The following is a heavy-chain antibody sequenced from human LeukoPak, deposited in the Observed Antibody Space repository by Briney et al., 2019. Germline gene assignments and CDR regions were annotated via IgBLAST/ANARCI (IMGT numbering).Heavy chain of an antibody. V-gene: IGHV3-11*04. D-gene: IGHD3-22*01. CDR1: GFTFSDYY. CDR2: ISSSGSTI. Sequence: GGSLRLSCAASGFTFSDYYMSWIRQAPGKGLEWVSYISSSGSTIYYADSVKGRFTISRDNAKNSLYLQMNSLRAEDTAVYYCARVEDYYYDSSEKYFQHWGQGTLVTVSS. CDR3: ARVEDYYYDSSEKYFQH. J-gene: IGHJ1*01.